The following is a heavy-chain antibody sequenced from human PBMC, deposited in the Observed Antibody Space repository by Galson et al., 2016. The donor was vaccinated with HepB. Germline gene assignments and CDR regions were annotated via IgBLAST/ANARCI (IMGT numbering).Heavy chain of an antibody. V-gene: IGHV3-23*01. CDR3: AKDGGYCSDATCYYRNS. CDR2: ITGSGGWI. J-gene: IGHJ4*02. D-gene: IGHD2-15*01. Sequence: SLRLSCAASRFTFSSYAMRWVRQAPGRGLESVSTITGSGGWIKYADSVKGRLITSRDNSKNTLYLQLNSLRAEDTAVYYCAKDGGYCSDATCYYRNSWGQGTLVTVSS. CDR1: RFTFSSYA.